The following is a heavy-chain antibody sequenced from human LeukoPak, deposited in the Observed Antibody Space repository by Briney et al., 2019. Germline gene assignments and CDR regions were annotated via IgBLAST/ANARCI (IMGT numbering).Heavy chain of an antibody. Sequence: GGSLRLSCVASGFTYSHNGMHWVRQAPGKGLEWVAFIQYDGNTIFYADSVKGRFTISRDNSKNTLYLQMNSLRTDDTAVYYCGKEQGGSYVHAFDPWGQGTVVTVSS. CDR2: IQYDGNTI. V-gene: IGHV3-30*02. CDR3: GKEQGGSYVHAFDP. D-gene: IGHD3-10*02. J-gene: IGHJ5*02. CDR1: GFTYSHNG.